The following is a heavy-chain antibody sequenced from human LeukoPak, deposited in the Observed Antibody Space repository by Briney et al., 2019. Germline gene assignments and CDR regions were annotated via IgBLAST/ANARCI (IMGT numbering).Heavy chain of an antibody. D-gene: IGHD1-26*01. Sequence: GESLRLSCAASGFTFSKTWMSWVRQAPGKGLEWVACIMEDGSVQKYVDSVKGRFTISGDNSKNTLYLQMNSLRAEDTAVYYCAKDRVGAMLYFDYWGQGTLVTVSS. J-gene: IGHJ4*02. V-gene: IGHV3-7*03. CDR1: GFTFSKTW. CDR2: IMEDGSVQ. CDR3: AKDRVGAMLYFDY.